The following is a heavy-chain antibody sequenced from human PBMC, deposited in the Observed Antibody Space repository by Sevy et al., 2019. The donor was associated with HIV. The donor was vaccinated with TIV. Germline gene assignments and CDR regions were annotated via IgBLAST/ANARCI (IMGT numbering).Heavy chain of an antibody. Sequence: ASVKVSCKVSGYTLTELSMHWVRQVPGKGLEWMGSFDPEHGETINSQKFQGRVTMTVDTSIDTAYMEVSSLRSDDTAVYYCATEGTNDFWRGYGYMDVWGKGTTVTVSS. CDR2: FDPEHGET. V-gene: IGHV1-24*01. J-gene: IGHJ6*03. D-gene: IGHD3-3*01. CDR1: GYTLTELS. CDR3: ATEGTNDFWRGYGYMDV.